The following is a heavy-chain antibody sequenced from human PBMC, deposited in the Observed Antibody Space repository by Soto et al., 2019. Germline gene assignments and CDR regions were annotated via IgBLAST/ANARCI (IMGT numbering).Heavy chain of an antibody. V-gene: IGHV4-59*01. CDR1: GGSISSYY. J-gene: IGHJ4*02. Sequence: SETLSLTCTVSGGSISSYYWSWIRQPPGKGLEWIGYIYYSGSTNYNPSLKSRVTISVDTSKNQFSLKLSSVTAADTAVYYCARVTYYYDSSGYSPYRYFDYWGQGTLVTVSS. CDR3: ARVTYYYDSSGYSPYRYFDY. D-gene: IGHD3-22*01. CDR2: IYYSGST.